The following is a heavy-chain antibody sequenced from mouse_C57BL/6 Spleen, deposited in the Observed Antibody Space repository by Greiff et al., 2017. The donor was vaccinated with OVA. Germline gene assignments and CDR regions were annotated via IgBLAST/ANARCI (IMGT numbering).Heavy chain of an antibody. D-gene: IGHD2-12*01. Sequence: VQLQQPGAELVKPGASVKMSCKASGYTFTSYWITWVKQRPGQGLEWIGDIYPGSGSTNYNEKFKSKATLTVDKSSSTAYMQLSSLTSEDSAVYYCARDLRRDYWGQGTTLTVSS. CDR2: IYPGSGST. J-gene: IGHJ2*01. V-gene: IGHV1-55*01. CDR1: GYTFTSYW. CDR3: ARDLRRDY.